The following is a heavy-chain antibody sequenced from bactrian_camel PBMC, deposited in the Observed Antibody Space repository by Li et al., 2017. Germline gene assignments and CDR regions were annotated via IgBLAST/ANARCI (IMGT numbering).Heavy chain of an antibody. Sequence: QVQLVESGGGAVQPGGSLRLSCVASGFTDDDPDMSWYRQASGNECEWVSSTTRFGGTEYGDSVKGRFTISKDNVKDTLYLEMSSLEPDDTAMYYCTADTVKATLKNIEEFAAYEGQGTQVTVS. CDR2: TTRFGGT. CDR1: GFTDDDPD. V-gene: IGHV3S60*01. J-gene: IGHJ4*01. D-gene: IGHD1*01.